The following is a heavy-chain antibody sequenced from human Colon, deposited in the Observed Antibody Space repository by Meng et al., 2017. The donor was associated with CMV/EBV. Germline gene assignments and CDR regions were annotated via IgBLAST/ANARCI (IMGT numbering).Heavy chain of an antibody. CDR3: ERVGGWIGSSSIFGWFDP. V-gene: IGHV1-2*02. CDR1: GYTFTDYY. CDR2: INSNTGAT. D-gene: IGHD6-6*01. J-gene: IGHJ5*02. Sequence: QVAVVQSGAQVKIPGASVKVSCKGSGYTFTDYYIQWVRQAPGQGLEWMGLINSNTGATKYAQKFQNRITMTRDTSINTVYMQLSGLRSDDTAVYYCERVGGWIGSSSIFGWFDPWGQGTLVTVSS.